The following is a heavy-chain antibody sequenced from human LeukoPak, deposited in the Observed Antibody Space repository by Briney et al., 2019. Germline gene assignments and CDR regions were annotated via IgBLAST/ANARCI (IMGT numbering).Heavy chain of an antibody. V-gene: IGHV3-33*01. Sequence: PGRSLRLSCAASGFTFSSYGMHWVRQAPGKGLEWVAVIWYDGSTEYYGDSVKGRFTISRDNSKNTLYLQTNSLRAEDTAVYYCARDRVAVSGHVGYWGQGTLVTVSS. CDR1: GFTFSSYG. CDR3: ARDRVAVSGHVGY. D-gene: IGHD6-19*01. CDR2: IWYDGSTE. J-gene: IGHJ4*02.